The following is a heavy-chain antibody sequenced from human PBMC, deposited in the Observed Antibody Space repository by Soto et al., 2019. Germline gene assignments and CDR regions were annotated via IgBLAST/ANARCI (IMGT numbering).Heavy chain of an antibody. D-gene: IGHD5-12*01. CDR2: INPNSGGT. CDR1: GYTFTGYY. Sequence: GASVNVSCTSSGYTFTGYYMHWVRQSPGQGLEWMGWINPNSGGTNYAQKFQGRVTMTRDTSISTAYMELSRLRSDDTAVYYCARVDIVATRAFDIWGQGTMVTVSS. V-gene: IGHV1-2*02. CDR3: ARVDIVATRAFDI. J-gene: IGHJ3*02.